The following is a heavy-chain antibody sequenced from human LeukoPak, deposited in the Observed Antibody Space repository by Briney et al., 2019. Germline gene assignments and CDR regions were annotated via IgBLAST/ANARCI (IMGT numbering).Heavy chain of an antibody. J-gene: IGHJ4*02. Sequence: SETLSLTCTFSGGSVSSYYWSWIRQPAGKGLEWIGRIYTSGSTNYNPSLKSRVTISVDTSKNQFSLRLSSVTAADTAVYYCARGSGSYFSTLFDYWGQGTLVTVSS. D-gene: IGHD1-26*01. CDR3: ARGSGSYFSTLFDY. CDR2: IYTSGST. CDR1: GGSVSSYY. V-gene: IGHV4-4*07.